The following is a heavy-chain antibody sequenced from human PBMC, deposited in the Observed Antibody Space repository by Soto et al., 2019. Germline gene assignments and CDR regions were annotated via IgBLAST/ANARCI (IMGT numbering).Heavy chain of an antibody. J-gene: IGHJ6*02. V-gene: IGHV3-53*01. CDR3: ARAGSGTYFVYHYGMDV. CDR1: GFTVSDNY. Sequence: GGSLRLSCAASGFTVSDNYMSWVRQAPGKGLEWVSVIYSGGGTYYADSVKGRFTISRDNSRNTLYLQLNSLRAEDTAVYYCARAGSGTYFVYHYGMDVWGQGTTVTVSS. D-gene: IGHD3-10*01. CDR2: IYSGGGT.